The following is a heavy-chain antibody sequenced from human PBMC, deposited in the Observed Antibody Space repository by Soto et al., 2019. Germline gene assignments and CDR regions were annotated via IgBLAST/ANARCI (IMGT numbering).Heavy chain of an antibody. V-gene: IGHV4-4*02. CDR1: GGSISTSNW. D-gene: IGHD6-13*01. J-gene: IGHJ4*02. CDR2: VYRTGST. CDR3: ARARATIAAAAIFDS. Sequence: SETLSLTWAVAGGSISTSNWWSWVRQPPGKGLEWIGEVYRTGSTTYNPSLESRLTISVDKSKNQFSLKLTSVTAADTAVYYCARARATIAAAAIFDSWGQGTLVTV.